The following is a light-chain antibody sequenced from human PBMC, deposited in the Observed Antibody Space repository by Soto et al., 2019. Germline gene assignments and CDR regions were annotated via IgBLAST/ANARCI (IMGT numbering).Light chain of an antibody. CDR1: SGSIASNY. CDR3: QSYDSSNVV. Sequence: NFMLTQPHSVSESPGKTITISCTRSSGSIASNYVLWYQQRPVSSPTTVIYEDSQRPSGIPDRFSGSIDSSSNSASLTISGLKTEEEADYYCQSYDSSNVVFGGGTKLTVL. J-gene: IGLJ2*01. V-gene: IGLV6-57*01. CDR2: EDS.